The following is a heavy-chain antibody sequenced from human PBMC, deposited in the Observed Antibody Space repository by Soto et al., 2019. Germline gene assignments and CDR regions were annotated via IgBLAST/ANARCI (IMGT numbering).Heavy chain of an antibody. CDR1: GGSISSSNW. CDR3: ARDYAGNRPFDY. V-gene: IGHV4-4*02. J-gene: IGHJ4*02. D-gene: IGHD6-13*01. Sequence: QVQLQESGPGLVKPSGTLSLTCAVSGGSISSSNWWSWVRQPPGKGLEWIGEIYHRGSTNYNPSLNNRVTISIDKSNDQFSLNLSSVTAADTAVYYCARDYAGNRPFDYWGQGTLVTVSS. CDR2: IYHRGST.